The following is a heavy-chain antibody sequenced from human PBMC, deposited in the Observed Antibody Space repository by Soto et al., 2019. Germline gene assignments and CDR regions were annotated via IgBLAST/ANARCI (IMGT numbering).Heavy chain of an antibody. CDR1: GFTFSNAW. J-gene: IGHJ5*02. CDR2: IKSKTDGGTT. V-gene: IGHV3-15*01. D-gene: IGHD4-17*01. Sequence: GGSLRLSCAASGFTFSNAWMSWVRQAPGKGLEWVGRIKSKTDGGTTDYAAPVKGRFTISRDDSKNTLYLQMNSLKTEDTAVYYCTTDLIPTTAYNWFDPWGQGTLVTVSS. CDR3: TTDLIPTTAYNWFDP.